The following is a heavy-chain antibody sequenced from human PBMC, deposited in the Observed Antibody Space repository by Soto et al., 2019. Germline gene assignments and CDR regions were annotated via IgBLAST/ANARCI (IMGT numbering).Heavy chain of an antibody. V-gene: IGHV5-51*01. CDR3: ARFRAGYYYYYGMDV. CDR1: GYSFTSYW. CDR2: IYPGDSDT. Sequence: GDSLKISCKGSGYSFTSYWIGWVRQMPGKGLELMGIIYPGDSDTRYSPSFQGQVTISADKSISTAYLQWSSLKASDTAMYYCARFRAGYYYYYGMDVWGQGTTVTVSS. J-gene: IGHJ6*02. D-gene: IGHD6-25*01.